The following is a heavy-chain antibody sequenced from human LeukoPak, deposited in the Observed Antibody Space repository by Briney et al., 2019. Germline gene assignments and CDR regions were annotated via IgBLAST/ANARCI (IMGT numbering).Heavy chain of an antibody. CDR3: AKEVDCPSDCLFFHS. CDR1: GFTFSSSG. D-gene: IGHD2-21*02. CDR2: INRRGHT. Sequence: GGSLRLSCAASGFTFSSSGMSWVRQTPGKGLEWVSLINRRGHTFYADSVKGRFTISRDNSRNSVFLQMNSLRPEDTALYHCAKEVDCPSDCLFFHSWGQGTLVTVSS. J-gene: IGHJ4*02. V-gene: IGHV3-43*01.